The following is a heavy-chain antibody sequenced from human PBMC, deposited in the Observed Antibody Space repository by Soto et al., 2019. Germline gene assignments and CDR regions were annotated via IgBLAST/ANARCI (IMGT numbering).Heavy chain of an antibody. CDR3: ARRGMVATFRAPIDY. V-gene: IGHV3-30*03. CDR1: GFTFSSYG. J-gene: IGHJ4*02. D-gene: IGHD5-12*01. CDR2: ISYDGSNK. Sequence: PGGSLRLSCAASGFTFSSYGMHWVRQAPGKGLEWVAVISYDGSNKYYADSVKGRFTISRDNSKNTLYLQMNSLRAEDTAVYYCARRGMVATFRAPIDYWGQGTLVTVSS.